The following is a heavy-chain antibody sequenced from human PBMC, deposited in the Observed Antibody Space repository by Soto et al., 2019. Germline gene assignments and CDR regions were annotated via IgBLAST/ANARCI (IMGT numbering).Heavy chain of an antibody. Sequence: ETLSLTCRVSGGSMSGYYWSWIRQAPGKGLEWIGYVYYTGSTNYNPSLQSRVTISVDTSNKQFSLSLRLVTAADTAVYFCARSIAVPSSHIDHWGQGIRVTVSS. CDR1: GGSMSGYY. V-gene: IGHV4-59*01. J-gene: IGHJ4*02. CDR3: ARSIAVPSSHIDH. D-gene: IGHD6-6*01. CDR2: VYYTGST.